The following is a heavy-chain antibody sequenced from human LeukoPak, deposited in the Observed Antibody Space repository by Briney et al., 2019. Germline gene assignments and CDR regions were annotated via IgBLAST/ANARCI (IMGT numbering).Heavy chain of an antibody. D-gene: IGHD3-10*01. V-gene: IGHV3-30-3*01. CDR3: ARDPLSILRGGDY. J-gene: IGHJ4*02. CDR1: GFTFSSYA. CDR2: ISYDGSNK. Sequence: GRSLRLSCAASGFTFSSYAMHWVRQAPGKGLEWVAVISYDGSNKYYADSVKGRFTISRDNAKNSLYLQMNSLRAGDTAVYFCARDPLSILRGGDYWGQGTLVTVSS.